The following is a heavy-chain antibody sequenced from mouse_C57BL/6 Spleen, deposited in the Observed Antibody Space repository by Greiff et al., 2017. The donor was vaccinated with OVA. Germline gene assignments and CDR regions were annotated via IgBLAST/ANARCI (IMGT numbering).Heavy chain of an antibody. CDR2: IYPGDGDT. CDR3: ERWGDY. V-gene: IGHV1-80*01. CDR1: GFAFSSYC. J-gene: IGHJ4*01. Sequence: QVQLQQSGAELVKPGASVKISCTASGFAFSSYCLHWVKQRPGKGLEWIGQIYPGDGDTNYTGQFKGKATLTADKSSSTAYIQNSSLTSEDSAVYVCERWGDYWGQGTSVTVSS.